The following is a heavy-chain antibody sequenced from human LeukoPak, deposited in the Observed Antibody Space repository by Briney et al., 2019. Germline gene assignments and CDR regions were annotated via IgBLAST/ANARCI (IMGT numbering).Heavy chain of an antibody. J-gene: IGHJ4*02. D-gene: IGHD2-2*01. Sequence: ASVKVSCKASGYTFTSYYMHWVRQAPGQGLEWMGIISPSGDVTSYAQKFQGRVTMTRDTSTSIVYMELSSLRSEDTAVYYCARSRCSSTSRYFYLSYWGQGTLVTVSS. V-gene: IGHV1-46*01. CDR1: GYTFTSYY. CDR2: ISPSGDVT. CDR3: ARSRCSSTSRYFYLSY.